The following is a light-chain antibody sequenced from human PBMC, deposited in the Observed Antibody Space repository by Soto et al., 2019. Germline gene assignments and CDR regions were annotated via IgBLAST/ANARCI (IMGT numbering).Light chain of an antibody. CDR3: ETWDTNTWV. J-gene: IGLJ3*02. V-gene: IGLV4-60*02. CDR2: LEGSGSY. Sequence: QPVLTQSSSASASLGSSVKLTCTLSSGHSSYIIAWHQQQPGKAPRYLMKLEGSGSYNKGSGVPDRFSGSSSGADRYLTISNLQFEDEADYYCETWDTNTWVFGGGTNVTVL. CDR1: SGHSSYI.